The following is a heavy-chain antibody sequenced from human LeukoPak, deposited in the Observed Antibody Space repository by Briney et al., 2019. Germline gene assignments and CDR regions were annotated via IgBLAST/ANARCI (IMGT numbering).Heavy chain of an antibody. D-gene: IGHD1-26*01. CDR2: INHSGST. CDR1: GGSFSGYY. V-gene: IGHV4-34*01. CDR3: ARVWSDSGSYYDDRGAFDY. J-gene: IGHJ4*02. Sequence: SETLSLTCAVYGGSFSGYYWSWIRQPPGKGLEWSGEINHSGSTNYNPSLKSRVTISVDTSKTQFSLKLSSVTAADTAVYYCARVWSDSGSYYDDRGAFDYWGQGTLVTVSS.